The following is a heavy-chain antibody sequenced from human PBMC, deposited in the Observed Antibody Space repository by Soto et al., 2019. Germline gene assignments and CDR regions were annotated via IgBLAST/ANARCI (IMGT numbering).Heavy chain of an antibody. D-gene: IGHD5-18*01. CDR2: INPDGSAT. CDR1: GFTFSSYW. V-gene: IGHV3-74*01. Sequence: GGSLRLSCAASGFTFSSYWMHWVRQAPGKGLVWVSRINPDGSATNHADSVKGRFTISRDNAKNTLYLQMNSLRAEDTAVFYCGRGGSDSPMAPGYWGQGTLATVSS. CDR3: GRGGSDSPMAPGY. J-gene: IGHJ4*02.